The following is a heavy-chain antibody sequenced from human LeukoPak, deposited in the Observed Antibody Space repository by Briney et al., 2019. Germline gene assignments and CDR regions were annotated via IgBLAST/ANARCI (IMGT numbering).Heavy chain of an antibody. CDR1: GFSFSPYG. V-gene: IGHV3-48*01. J-gene: IGHJ4*02. Sequence: GGSLRLSCAASGFSFSPYGMNWVRQSPGMGLEWVSYISGSSSLMYYADSVKGRFTISRDNSKITLYLQMNSLRAEDTAIYYCVKLANTVSDFDYWGQGTLVTVSS. CDR3: VKLANTVSDFDY. CDR2: ISGSSSLM. D-gene: IGHD2-21*01.